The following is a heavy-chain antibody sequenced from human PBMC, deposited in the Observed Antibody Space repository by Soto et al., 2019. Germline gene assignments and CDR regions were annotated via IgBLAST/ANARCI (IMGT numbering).Heavy chain of an antibody. D-gene: IGHD3-22*01. CDR3: ARVGPWVPYYYDSSPYTFENWFDP. V-gene: IGHV4-38-2*01. CDR1: GYSISSGYY. CDR2: INHGGST. J-gene: IGHJ5*02. Sequence: PSETLSLTCAVSGYSISSGYYWGWLRQPPGKVLEWIGSINHGGSTYYNPSLNSRATVSIDMTNNHVSLILNSVTAADTAVYYCARVGPWVPYYYDSSPYTFENWFDPWGQGTLVTVSS.